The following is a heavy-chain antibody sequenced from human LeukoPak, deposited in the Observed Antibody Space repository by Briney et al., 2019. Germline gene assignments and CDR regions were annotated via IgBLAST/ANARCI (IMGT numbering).Heavy chain of an antibody. CDR1: GFTFSSYG. Sequence: GGSLRLSCAASGFTFSSYGMHWVRQAPGKGLEWVAVISYDGSNKYCADSVKGRFTISRDNSKNTLYLQTNSLRAEDTAVYYCAKDMGHGSARYLDYWGQGTLVTVSS. V-gene: IGHV3-30*18. D-gene: IGHD3-10*01. CDR2: ISYDGSNK. CDR3: AKDMGHGSARYLDY. J-gene: IGHJ4*02.